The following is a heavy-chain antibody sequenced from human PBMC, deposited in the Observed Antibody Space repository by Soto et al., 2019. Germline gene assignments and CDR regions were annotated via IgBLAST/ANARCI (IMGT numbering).Heavy chain of an antibody. D-gene: IGHD2-15*01. Sequence: LRLSCAASGFTFSSYWMSWVRQAPGKGLEWVANIKQDGSEKYYVDSVKGRFTISRDNAKNSLYLQMNSLRAEDAAVYYCARVVKGGGIYCSGGSCYSKNYYYYGMDVWGQGTTVTVSS. J-gene: IGHJ6*02. CDR1: GFTFSSYW. CDR3: ARVVKGGGIYCSGGSCYSKNYYYYGMDV. CDR2: IKQDGSEK. V-gene: IGHV3-7*01.